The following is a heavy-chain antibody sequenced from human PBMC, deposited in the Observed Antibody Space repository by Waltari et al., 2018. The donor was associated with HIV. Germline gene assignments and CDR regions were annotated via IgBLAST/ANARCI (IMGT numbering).Heavy chain of an antibody. CDR1: GFSFGADV. CDR2: IRSETYGGTT. V-gene: IGHV3-49*03. Sequence: EVQLVESGGGLVQPGRSLRLSCTASGFSFGADVMNWFSQTPGKGLEWLGFIRSETYGGTTEYAASVRGRFTISRDDSKNIAYLQMNNLKVEDTAVYFCTRRNPAARDQRYYFDYWGQGTLVTVSS. D-gene: IGHD6-6*01. J-gene: IGHJ4*02. CDR3: TRRNPAARDQRYYFDY.